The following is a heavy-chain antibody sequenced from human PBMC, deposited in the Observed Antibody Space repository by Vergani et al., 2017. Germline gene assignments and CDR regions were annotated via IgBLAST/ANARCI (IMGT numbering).Heavy chain of an antibody. V-gene: IGHV5-51*01. Sequence: EVQLVQSGAEVKKPGESLKISCKGSGYSFTTHWIGWVRQMPGKGLQWMGNINPIDSKIAYSPSFQGQAIMSLDKSITTAYLQWRSLKASDTAIYYCTRHVPCGDGACLHFDHWGQGTQVTVSS. J-gene: IGHJ4*02. CDR1: GYSFTTHW. CDR2: INPIDSKI. D-gene: IGHD2-21*01. CDR3: TRHVPCGDGACLHFDH.